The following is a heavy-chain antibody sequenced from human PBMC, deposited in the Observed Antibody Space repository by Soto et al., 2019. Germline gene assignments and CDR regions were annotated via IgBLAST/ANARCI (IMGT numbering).Heavy chain of an antibody. CDR2: ISFDGTDK. J-gene: IGHJ6*02. V-gene: IGHV3-30*18. D-gene: IGHD2-21*01. Sequence: ESGGGVVQPGKSLRLSCAASGFSLSSYGVHWVRQAPGKGLEWVALISFDGTDKYYSDSVKGRFTISRDISGNTVDLQMDGLRAADTALYYCVKDFNHFALRDFSYYGIDVWGQGTAVIVSS. CDR1: GFSLSSYG. CDR3: VKDFNHFALRDFSYYGIDV.